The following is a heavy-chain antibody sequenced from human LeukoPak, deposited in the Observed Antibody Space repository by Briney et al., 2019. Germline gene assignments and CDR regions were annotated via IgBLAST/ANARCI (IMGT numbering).Heavy chain of an antibody. CDR1: GFTFRNYW. CDR2: IKPDGSDK. Sequence: PGGSQRLSCPASGFTFRNYWMTWVRQSPGKGLEWVAIIKPDGSDKYHVDSVKGRFTISRDNAKNSLYLQMSSLRAEDTAVYYCARGGHRQKEFWGQGTLVTVSS. V-gene: IGHV3-7*01. J-gene: IGHJ4*02. D-gene: IGHD3-10*01. CDR3: ARGGHRQKEF.